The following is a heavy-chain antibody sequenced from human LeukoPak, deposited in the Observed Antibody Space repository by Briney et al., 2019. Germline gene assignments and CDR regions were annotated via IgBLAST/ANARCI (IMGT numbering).Heavy chain of an antibody. Sequence: PGGSLRLSCAASGFTFSSYAMSWVRQAAGKGLEWVSAISGSGGSTYYADPVKGRCTISRDNSKNTLYLQMNSLRAEDTAVYYCAKAAVTTFGYFDYWGQGTLVTVSS. J-gene: IGHJ4*02. V-gene: IGHV3-23*01. CDR1: GFTFSSYA. CDR2: ISGSGGST. CDR3: AKAAVTTFGYFDY. D-gene: IGHD4-17*01.